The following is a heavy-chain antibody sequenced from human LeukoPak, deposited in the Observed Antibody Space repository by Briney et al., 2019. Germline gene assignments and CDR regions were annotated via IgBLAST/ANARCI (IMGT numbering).Heavy chain of an antibody. CDR3: ARAPGFDYFDY. Sequence: SETLSLTCAVSGYSISSGYYWGWIRQPPGKGLEWIGSIYHSGSTYYNPSLKSRVTISVDTSKNQFSLKLSSVTAADTVVYYCARAPGFDYFDYWGQGTLVTVSS. V-gene: IGHV4-38-2*01. J-gene: IGHJ4*02. CDR1: GYSISSGYY. CDR2: IYHSGST.